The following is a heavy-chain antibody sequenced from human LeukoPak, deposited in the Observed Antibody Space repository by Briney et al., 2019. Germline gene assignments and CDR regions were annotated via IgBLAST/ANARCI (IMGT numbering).Heavy chain of an antibody. Sequence: TETLSLTCTVSGGSISSYYWSWIRQPPGKGLEWIGYIYNSGSTNYNPSLKSRVTISVDTSKNQFSLKLSSVTAADTAVYYCATLIPDYWGQGTLVTVSS. CDR3: ATLIPDY. CDR2: IYNSGST. CDR1: GGSISSYY. V-gene: IGHV4-59*01. J-gene: IGHJ4*02.